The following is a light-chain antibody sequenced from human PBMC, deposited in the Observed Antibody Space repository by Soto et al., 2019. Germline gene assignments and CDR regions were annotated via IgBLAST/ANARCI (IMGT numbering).Light chain of an antibody. Sequence: DIQMTQSPSTLSASVGDRVTITCRASQSISSWLAWYQQKPGKAPKLLIYTASSLESGVPSRFSGSGSGTDFTLTISSLQPDDFATYYCQQYNSYPTFGQGTKVDI. V-gene: IGKV1-5*03. CDR3: QQYNSYPT. J-gene: IGKJ1*01. CDR2: TAS. CDR1: QSISSW.